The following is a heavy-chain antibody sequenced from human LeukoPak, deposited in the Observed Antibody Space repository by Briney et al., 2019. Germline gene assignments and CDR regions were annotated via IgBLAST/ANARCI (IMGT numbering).Heavy chain of an antibody. CDR2: ISAGSRGT. CDR3: AKDVPSKYRDRQEGFFAY. J-gene: IGHJ4*02. CDR1: GFTFSSFA. D-gene: IGHD2-2*01. Sequence: PGGSLRLSCAASGFTFSSFAMSWVRQAPGKGLEWVSSISAGSRGTYYADSVKGRFTVSRDNSKNTLYLQVDSLRAEDTAVYYCAKDVPSKYRDRQEGFFAYWGQGTLVTVSS. V-gene: IGHV3-23*01.